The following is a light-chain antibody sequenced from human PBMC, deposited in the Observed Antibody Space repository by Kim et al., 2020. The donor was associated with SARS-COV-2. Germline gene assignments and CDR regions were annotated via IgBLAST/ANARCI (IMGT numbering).Light chain of an antibody. J-gene: IGLJ2*01. CDR1: NIGRKS. CDR3: QVWDSNTVV. CDR2: YDT. Sequence: SVALGQTARINCGGNNIGRKSVHWYQQKPGQAPVLVIYYDTNRSSGIPERFSGSNSGNTATLTISRAQAGDKADYFCQVWDSNTVVFGGGTQLTVL. V-gene: IGLV3-9*01.